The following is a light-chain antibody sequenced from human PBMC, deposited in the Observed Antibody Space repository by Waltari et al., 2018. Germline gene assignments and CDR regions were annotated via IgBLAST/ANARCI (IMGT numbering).Light chain of an antibody. Sequence: QPALTQTASVSGSPRQSTTLSYPGPSRAIGCFYLVSWYQQHPGKAPKLMIYEVSQRPSGVSNRFSGSKSANTASLTISGLQAEDEADYYCCSYAGTIPFVFGTGTKVTVL. CDR3: CSYAGTIPFV. J-gene: IGLJ1*01. V-gene: IGLV2-23*02. CDR1: SRAIGCFYL. CDR2: EVS.